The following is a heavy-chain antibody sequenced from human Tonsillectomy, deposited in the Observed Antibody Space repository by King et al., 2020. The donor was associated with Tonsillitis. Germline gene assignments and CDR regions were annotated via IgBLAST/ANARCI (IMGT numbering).Heavy chain of an antibody. Sequence: VQLVESGGGVVQPGRSLRLSCEASGFTFSSYAMHWVRQAPGKGLEWVAGISYDGSNKYYADSVKGRFTISRDNSKNTLYLQMNSLRAEDTAVYYCASSRSGSYYYFDYWGQGTLVTVSS. CDR3: ASSRSGSYYYFDY. V-gene: IGHV3-30*04. J-gene: IGHJ4*02. CDR2: ISYDGSNK. D-gene: IGHD1-26*01. CDR1: GFTFSSYA.